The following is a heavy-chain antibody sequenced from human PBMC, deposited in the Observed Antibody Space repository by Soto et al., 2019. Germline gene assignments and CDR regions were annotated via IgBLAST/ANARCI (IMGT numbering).Heavy chain of an antibody. CDR2: ISWNSGSI. J-gene: IGHJ4*02. CDR3: AKAKFRAREAGSSSVEGFLNS. D-gene: IGHD2-2*01. V-gene: IGHV3-9*01. CDR1: GFTFDAYV. Sequence: EVQLVESGGGLVQPGMSLRLSCAASGFTFDAYVVHWVRQAPGKGLEWVSGISWNSGSIAYADSVKGRFTISRDNIKNTLYLQMNSLRAEDTALYFCAKAKFRAREAGSSSVEGFLNSLGQGTSVTVTS.